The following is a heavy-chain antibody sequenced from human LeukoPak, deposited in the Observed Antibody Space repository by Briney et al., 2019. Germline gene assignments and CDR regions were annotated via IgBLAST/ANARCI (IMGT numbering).Heavy chain of an antibody. D-gene: IGHD3-9*01. CDR2: IWYDGSNK. V-gene: IGHV3-33*01. CDR3: ARVYDISTGYYDY. CDR1: GFTFSSYG. J-gene: IGHJ4*02. Sequence: PGRSLRLSCAASGFTFSSYGMHWVRQAPGKGLEWVAVIWYDGSNKYYADSVKGRFTISRDNSKNTLYLQMNSLRAEDTAVYYCARVYDISTGYYDYWGQGTLVTVSS.